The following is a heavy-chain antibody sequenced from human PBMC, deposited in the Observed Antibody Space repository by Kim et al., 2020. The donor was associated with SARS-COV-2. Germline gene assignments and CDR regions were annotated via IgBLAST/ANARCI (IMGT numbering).Heavy chain of an antibody. V-gene: IGHV3-48*03. J-gene: IGHJ4*02. CDR2: ISSISRSI. CDR1: GFRSSNYE. D-gene: IGHD6-19*01. CDR3: ATPASTDGWYFDY. Sequence: GGSLRLSCAASGFRSSNYEMNWVRQTPGKGLEWISYISSISRSIYYADSVRGRFTISRDNAKNSLYLQMNSLRAEDTAVYYCATPASTDGWYFDYWGRGTLVTVSS.